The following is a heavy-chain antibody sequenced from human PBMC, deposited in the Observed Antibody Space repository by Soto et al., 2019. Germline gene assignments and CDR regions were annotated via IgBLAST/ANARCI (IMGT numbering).Heavy chain of an antibody. Sequence: QVHLVQSGAEVKKPGSSVKVSCKASGGTFSSYAINWVRQAPGQGLEWMGGFIPIFGTTNYAQKFQGRVTITADESTSTAYMELSSLRSEDTAVYYCTRDRGRRYNDGRGYYYSAYWGQGTLVTVSS. CDR2: FIPIFGTT. V-gene: IGHV1-69*01. J-gene: IGHJ4*02. CDR3: TRDRGRRYNDGRGYYYSAY. D-gene: IGHD3-22*01. CDR1: GGTFSSYA.